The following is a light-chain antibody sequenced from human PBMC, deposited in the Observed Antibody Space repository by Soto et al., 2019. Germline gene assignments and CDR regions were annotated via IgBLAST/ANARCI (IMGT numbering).Light chain of an antibody. Sequence: DSVLTQSPDSLAVSLGERATINCKSSQSVLYSSNNKNYLAWYQQKPGQPPKLLIYWASTRESGVPDRFSGSGSGTDFTLTISSLQAEDVAVYYCQQYYSTPLTFGGGTQLDIK. J-gene: IGKJ4*01. CDR3: QQYYSTPLT. CDR1: QSVLYSSNNKNY. V-gene: IGKV4-1*01. CDR2: WAS.